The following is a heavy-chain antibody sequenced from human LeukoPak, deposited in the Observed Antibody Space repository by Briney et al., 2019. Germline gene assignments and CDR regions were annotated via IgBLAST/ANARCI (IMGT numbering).Heavy chain of an antibody. V-gene: IGHV3-7*03. CDR2: IKQDGSEK. CDR3: AKCSTSAYTTGWCNWIDP. CDR1: GFTFNNYA. Sequence: GGSLRLSCAASGFTFNNYAMSWVRQAPGKGLEWVANIKQDGSEKYYVDSVKGRFTISRDNAKNSLYLQMNSLRAEDTAVYYCAKCSTSAYTTGWCNWIDPWGQGTLVTVSS. J-gene: IGHJ5*02. D-gene: IGHD6-19*01.